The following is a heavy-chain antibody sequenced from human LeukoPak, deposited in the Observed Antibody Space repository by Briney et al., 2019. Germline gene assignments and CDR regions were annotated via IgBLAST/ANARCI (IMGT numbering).Heavy chain of an antibody. V-gene: IGHV3-53*01. CDR2: IYSGGTT. CDR3: ARKPFYGSGIGH. D-gene: IGHD3-10*01. Sequence: GGSLRLSCAASGITVSSNYMSWVRQAPGKGLEWVSVIYSGGTTYYADSVKGRFTISRDNSKNTLYLQMNSLRAEDTAVYYCARKPFYGSGIGHWGQGTLVTVSS. J-gene: IGHJ4*02. CDR1: GITVSSNY.